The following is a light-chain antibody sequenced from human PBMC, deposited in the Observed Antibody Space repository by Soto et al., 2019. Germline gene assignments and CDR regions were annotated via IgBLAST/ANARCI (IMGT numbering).Light chain of an antibody. CDR1: QSISTW. J-gene: IGKJ1*01. V-gene: IGKV1-5*01. CDR2: DVS. Sequence: DIQMTQSPSTVSASVGDRITITCRASQSISTWLAWYRQRPGEAPQLLIYDVSTLAKGVPSRFSGSGSGTDFTLSISRLQPDDFATFYCQQYQTYSRTFGQGTKVEIK. CDR3: QQYQTYSRT.